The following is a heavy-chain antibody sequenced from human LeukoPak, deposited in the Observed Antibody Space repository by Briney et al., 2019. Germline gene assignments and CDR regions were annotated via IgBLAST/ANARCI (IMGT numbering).Heavy chain of an antibody. D-gene: IGHD6-19*01. CDR3: ASLPRSIAVAGTGDY. CDR1: GGSISSYY. Sequence: SETLSLTCTVSGGSISSYYWSWIRQPPGKGLEWIGYIYYSGSTNYNPSLKSRVTISVDTSKNQFSLKLSSVTAADTAVYYSASLPRSIAVAGTGDYWGQGTLVTVSS. CDR2: IYYSGST. J-gene: IGHJ4*02. V-gene: IGHV4-59*08.